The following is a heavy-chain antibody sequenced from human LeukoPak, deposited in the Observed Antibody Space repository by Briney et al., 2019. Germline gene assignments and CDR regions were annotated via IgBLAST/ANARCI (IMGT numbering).Heavy chain of an antibody. CDR2: IKLDGSEK. CDR1: GFTFSSYW. CDR3: ARASGGITIFGVVSY. D-gene: IGHD3-3*01. J-gene: IGHJ4*02. Sequence: PGGSLRLSCAASGFTFSSYWMSWVRQAPGKGLEWVANIKLDGSEKYYVDSVKGRFTISRDNAKNSLYLQMNSLRAEDTAVYYCARASGGITIFGVVSYWGQGTLVTVSS. V-gene: IGHV3-7*01.